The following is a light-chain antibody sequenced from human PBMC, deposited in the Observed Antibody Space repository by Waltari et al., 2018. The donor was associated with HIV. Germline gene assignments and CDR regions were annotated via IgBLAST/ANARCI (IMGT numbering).Light chain of an antibody. CDR3: SSYTSSSTLAV. Sequence: QSALTQPASVSGSPGQSITISCTGTSSDVGGYNYVSWYQHHPGKAPKLLIYEVSNRPSGVSNRFSGSKSGNTASLIISGLQAEDEADYYCSSYTSSSTLAVFGGGTKLTVL. CDR1: SSDVGGYNY. V-gene: IGLV2-14*01. CDR2: EVS. J-gene: IGLJ2*01.